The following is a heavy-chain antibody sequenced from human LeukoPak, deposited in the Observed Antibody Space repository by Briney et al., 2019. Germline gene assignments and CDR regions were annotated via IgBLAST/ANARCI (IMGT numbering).Heavy chain of an antibody. CDR2: ISSSSSTI. Sequence: PGGSLRLSCAASGFTFSIYSMNWVRQAPGKGLGWVSYISSSSSTIYYADSVKGRFTISRDNAKNSLYLQMSSLRDEDTAVYYCARVPRTFHSGSYYYYMDVWGKGTTVTVSS. J-gene: IGHJ6*03. CDR1: GFTFSIYS. V-gene: IGHV3-48*02. D-gene: IGHD1-26*01. CDR3: ARVPRTFHSGSYYYYMDV.